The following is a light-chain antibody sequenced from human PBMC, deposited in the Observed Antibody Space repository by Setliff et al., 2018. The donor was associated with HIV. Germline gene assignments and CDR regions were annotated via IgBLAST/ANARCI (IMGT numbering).Light chain of an antibody. Sequence: QSVLAQPPSVSGAPGQRVTISCIGSSSNIGAGYDVHWYQQLPGTAPKLLIYDNTNRPSGVPDRFSGSNSGTPASLAITGLQAEDEADCYCQSYDSGLGVFGTGTKVTVL. V-gene: IGLV1-40*01. CDR1: SSNIGAGYD. CDR3: QSYDSGLGV. CDR2: DNT. J-gene: IGLJ1*01.